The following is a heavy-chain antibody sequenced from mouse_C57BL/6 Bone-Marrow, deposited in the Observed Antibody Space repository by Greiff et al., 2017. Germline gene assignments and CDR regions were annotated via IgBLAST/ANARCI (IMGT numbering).Heavy chain of an antibody. CDR2: IWSGGST. V-gene: IGHV2-2*01. CDR3: GRSYWYFDV. CDR1: GFSLTSYG. Sequence: VKLVESGPGLVQPSQSLSITCTVSGFSLTSYGVHWVRQSPGKGLEWLGVIWSGGSTDYNAAFISRLSISKDNSKGQVFFKMNSLQADDAAIYYCGRSYWYFDVWGTGTTVTVSS. J-gene: IGHJ1*03.